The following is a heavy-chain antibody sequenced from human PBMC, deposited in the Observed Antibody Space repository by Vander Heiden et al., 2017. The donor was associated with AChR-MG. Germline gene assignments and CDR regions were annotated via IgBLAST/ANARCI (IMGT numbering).Heavy chain of an antibody. CDR2: ISGSGDST. CDR3: AIVGNGDYKMEY. D-gene: IGHD4-17*01. CDR1: GFTFSSYA. J-gene: IGHJ4*02. V-gene: IGHV3-23*01. Sequence: EVQLLESGGGLVQPGGSLRLSCAASGFTFSSYAMSWVRQAPGKGLEWVSSISGSGDSTYYADSVKGRFTISRDNSKNTLYLQMNSLRAEDTAVYYCAIVGNGDYKMEYWGQGTLVTVSS.